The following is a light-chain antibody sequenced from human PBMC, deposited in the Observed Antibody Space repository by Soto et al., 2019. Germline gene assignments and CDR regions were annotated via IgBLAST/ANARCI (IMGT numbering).Light chain of an antibody. V-gene: IGKV1-39*01. CDR1: QSISTY. CDR2: AAS. CDR3: QQSYSTPRT. J-gene: IGKJ1*01. Sequence: DIQMTQSPSSLSASVGDRVTITCRASQSISTYLNWYQQKPGKAPKLLIYAASTLQSGVPSRFSGSGSGTEFTLTISRLQPEDFATYFCQQSYSTPRTFGQGTRVEFK.